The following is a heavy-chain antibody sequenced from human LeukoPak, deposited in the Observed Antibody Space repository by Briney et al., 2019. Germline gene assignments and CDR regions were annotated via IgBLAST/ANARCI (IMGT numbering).Heavy chain of an antibody. CDR2: IYSGGST. D-gene: IGHD3-22*01. CDR3: ASIVVGDEGLDY. CDR1: GFTVSSNY. J-gene: IGHJ4*02. V-gene: IGHV3-66*01. Sequence: GGSLRLSCAASGFTVSSNYMSWVRQAPGKGLEWVSVIYSGGSTYYADSVKGRFTISRDNSKNTLYLQMNSLRAEDTAVYYCASIVVGDEGLDYWGQGTLVTVSS.